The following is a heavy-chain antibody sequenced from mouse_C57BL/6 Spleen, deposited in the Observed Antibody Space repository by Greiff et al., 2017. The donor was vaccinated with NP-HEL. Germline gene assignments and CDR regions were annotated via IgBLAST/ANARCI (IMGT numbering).Heavy chain of an antibody. Sequence: QVQLQQPGAELVMPGASVKLSCKASGYTFTSYWMHWVKQRPGQGLEWIGEIDPSDSYTNYNQKFKGKSTLTVDKSSSTAYMQLSSLTSEDSAVYYCARRDGNYGGSFDYWGQGTTLTVSS. CDR3: ARRDGNYGGSFDY. CDR2: IDPSDSYT. CDR1: GYTFTSYW. J-gene: IGHJ2*01. V-gene: IGHV1-69*01. D-gene: IGHD2-1*01.